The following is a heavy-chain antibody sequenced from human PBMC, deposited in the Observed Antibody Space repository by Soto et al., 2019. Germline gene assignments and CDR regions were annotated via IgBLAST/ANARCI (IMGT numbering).Heavy chain of an antibody. CDR2: FSLYQGNT. Sequence: ASVKVSCKASAFTANSHGISWVRQAPGQGLEWMGWFSLYQGNTKYAQKFQGRVTMTRDTSTSTVYMELSSLKSEDTAVYYCVRGDPRYDDAFDIWGQGTMVTVSS. CDR3: VRGDPRYDDAFDI. J-gene: IGHJ3*02. D-gene: IGHD3-9*01. V-gene: IGHV1-18*01. CDR1: AFTANSHG.